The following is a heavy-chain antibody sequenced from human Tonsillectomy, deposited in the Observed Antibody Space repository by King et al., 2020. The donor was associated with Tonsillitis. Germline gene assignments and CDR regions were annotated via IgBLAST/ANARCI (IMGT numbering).Heavy chain of an antibody. CDR2: IYASGYT. Sequence: VQLQESGPGLVKASETLSLTCTVSGGSISSYYWTWIRQPAGKGLEWIGRIYASGYTNYDPSLNGRVTMSVDTSKNQFSLRLSSVTAADPAVYYCAGDKGGSSSYYTPVDHWGQGTLVTVSS. CDR3: AGDKGGSSSYYTPVDH. V-gene: IGHV4-4*07. CDR1: GGSISSYY. J-gene: IGHJ4*02. D-gene: IGHD3-22*01.